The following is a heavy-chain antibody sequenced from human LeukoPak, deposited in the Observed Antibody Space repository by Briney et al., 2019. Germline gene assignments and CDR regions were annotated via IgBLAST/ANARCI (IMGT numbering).Heavy chain of an antibody. J-gene: IGHJ4*02. CDR2: ISSSSSYI. D-gene: IGHD3-3*01. V-gene: IGHV3-21*01. CDR1: GFTFSSYS. Sequence: GGSLRLSCAASGFTFSSYSMNWVRQAPGKGLEWVSSISSSSSYIYYADSVKGRLTISRDNAKNSLYLQMNSLGAEDTAVYYCARDRRRSGDRGNWGQGTLVTVSP. CDR3: ARDRRRSGDRGN.